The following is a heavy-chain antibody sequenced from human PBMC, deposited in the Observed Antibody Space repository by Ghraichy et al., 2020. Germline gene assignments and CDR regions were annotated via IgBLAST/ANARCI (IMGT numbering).Heavy chain of an antibody. Sequence: GESLNISCAASGFTVSSNYMSWVRQAPGKGLEWVSDIYSGDNTYYADSVKARFTISRNNTMNTLYLQMNSLRAEDTAVYYCARDRGHGYCSSTSCYSGAFDIWDQGTMVTVSS. V-gene: IGHV3-53*04. D-gene: IGHD2-2*01. CDR2: IYSGDNT. CDR1: GFTVSSNY. CDR3: ARDRGHGYCSSTSCYSGAFDI. J-gene: IGHJ3*02.